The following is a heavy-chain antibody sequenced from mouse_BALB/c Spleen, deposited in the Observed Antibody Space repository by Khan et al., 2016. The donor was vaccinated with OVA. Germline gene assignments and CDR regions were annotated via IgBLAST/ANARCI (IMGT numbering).Heavy chain of an antibody. CDR1: GYTFSTYW. V-gene: IGHV1-7*01. CDR3: ARDRIDY. J-gene: IGHJ2*01. Sequence: QVQLQQSGAELAKPGASVKMSCKASGYTFSTYWIHWVKQRPGQGLEWIGYINPSSGYTYYNQTFNEKATLNKDKYSSTAYMQLSSLPSEDYAVYYGARDRIDYWGQGTTLTVSS. CDR2: INPSSGYT.